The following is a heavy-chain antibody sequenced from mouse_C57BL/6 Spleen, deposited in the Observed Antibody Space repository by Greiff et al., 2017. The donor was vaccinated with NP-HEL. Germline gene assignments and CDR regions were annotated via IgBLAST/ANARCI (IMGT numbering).Heavy chain of an antibody. CDR1: GFTFSSYT. V-gene: IGHV5-9*01. CDR2: ISGGGGNT. Sequence: EVKVVESGGGLVKPGGSLKLSCAASGFTFSSYTMSWVRQTPEKRLEWVATISGGGGNTYYPDSVKGRFTISRDNAKNTLYLQMSSLRSEDTALYYCARHDYYGSSDYWGQGTTLTVSS. J-gene: IGHJ2*01. CDR3: ARHDYYGSSDY. D-gene: IGHD1-1*01.